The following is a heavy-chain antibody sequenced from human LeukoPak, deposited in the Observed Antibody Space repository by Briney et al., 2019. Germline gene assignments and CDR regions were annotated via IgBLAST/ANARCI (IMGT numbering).Heavy chain of an antibody. Sequence: SETLSLTCAVSGGSFSSSNWWGWVRQPPGKGLEWIGEIDDSGGTNSNPSLKSRFTILVDKSKNQFSLKMSSVTAADTAVYYCASTLMMRSLAYWGRGTLVTVSS. J-gene: IGHJ4*02. CDR1: GGSFSSSNW. CDR3: ASTLMMRSLAY. D-gene: IGHD3-16*01. CDR2: IDDSGGT. V-gene: IGHV4-4*02.